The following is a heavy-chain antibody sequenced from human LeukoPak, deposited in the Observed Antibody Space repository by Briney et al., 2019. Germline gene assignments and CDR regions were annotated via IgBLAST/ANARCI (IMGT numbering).Heavy chain of an antibody. V-gene: IGHV4-38-2*02. CDR3: ARDFGYYYDSSGYYNPTSNFDY. Sequence: SETLSLTCTVSGYSISSGYYWGWIRQPPGKGLEWIGSIYHSGSTYYNPSLKSRVTISVDTPKNQFSLKLSSVTAADTAVYYCARDFGYYYDSSGYYNPTSNFDYWGQGTLVTVSS. J-gene: IGHJ4*02. D-gene: IGHD3-22*01. CDR1: GYSISSGYY. CDR2: IYHSGST.